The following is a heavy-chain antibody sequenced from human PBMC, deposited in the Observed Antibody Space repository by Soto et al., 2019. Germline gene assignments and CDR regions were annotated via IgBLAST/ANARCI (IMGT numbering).Heavy chain of an antibody. CDR3: ARHPSDFCFDP. CDR2: IYYSGST. V-gene: IGHV4-39*01. J-gene: IGHJ5*02. Sequence: QLQLQESGPGLVKPSETLSLTCSVSGGSISSSSYFWGWIRQPPGKGLEWIGSIYYSGSTYYNPSLKSRATVSVDTSKNEFSRKRSSVTAADTSVYSCARHPSDFCFDPWGQGTLVTVSS. D-gene: IGHD2-21*02. CDR1: GGSISSSSYF.